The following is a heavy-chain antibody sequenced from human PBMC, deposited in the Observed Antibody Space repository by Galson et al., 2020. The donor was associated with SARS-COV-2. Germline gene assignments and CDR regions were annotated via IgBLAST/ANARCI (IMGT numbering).Heavy chain of an antibody. V-gene: IGHV3-21*06. CDR2: ISSSSKNI. J-gene: IGHJ4*02. Sequence: NSGGSLRLSCAASGFTFSSYTMNWVRQAPGKGLEWVSSISSSSKNIYYADSVKGRFTISRDNAKDSLYLQMNSLGTEDTAVYYCTRERGFRYSHGCSDHWGQGTLVTVSS. CDR1: GFTFSSYT. D-gene: IGHD5-18*01. CDR3: TRERGFRYSHGCSDH.